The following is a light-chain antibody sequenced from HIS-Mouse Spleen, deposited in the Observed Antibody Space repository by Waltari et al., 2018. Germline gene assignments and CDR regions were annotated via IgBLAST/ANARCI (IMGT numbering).Light chain of an antibody. CDR2: EGS. J-gene: IGLJ3*02. CDR1: SSDVGRYNL. Sequence: QSALTQPASVSGSPGQSITISCTVTSSDVGRYNLVSWYQQHPGKAPKLMIYEGSKRPSGVSNRFSDSKSGNTASLTISGLQAEDEADYYCCSYAGSWVFGGGTKLTVL. CDR3: CSYAGSWV. V-gene: IGLV2-23*01.